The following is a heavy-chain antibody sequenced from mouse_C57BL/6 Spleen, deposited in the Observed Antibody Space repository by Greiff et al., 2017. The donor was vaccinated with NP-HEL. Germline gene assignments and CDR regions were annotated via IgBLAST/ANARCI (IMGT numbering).Heavy chain of an antibody. Sequence: VQLQESGPELVKPGASVKISCKASGYSFTSYYIHWVKQRPGQGLGWIGWIYPGSGNTKYNEKFKGKATLTADTSSSTAYMQLSSLTSEDSAVYYCARCGLGDSYYAMDYWGQGTSVTVSS. CDR1: GYSFTSYY. J-gene: IGHJ4*01. CDR2: IYPGSGNT. D-gene: IGHD2-4*01. V-gene: IGHV1-66*01. CDR3: ARCGLGDSYYAMDY.